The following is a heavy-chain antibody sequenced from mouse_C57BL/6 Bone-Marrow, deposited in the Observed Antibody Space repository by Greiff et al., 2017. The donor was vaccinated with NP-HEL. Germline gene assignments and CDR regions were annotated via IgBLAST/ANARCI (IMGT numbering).Heavy chain of an antibody. V-gene: IGHV1-69*01. D-gene: IGHD1-1*01. CDR1: GYTFTSYW. J-gene: IGHJ2*01. CDR2: IDPSDSYT. CDR3: ERLTTVVASDD. Sequence: QVQLQQPGAELVMPGASVKLSCKASGYTFTSYWMHWVKQRPGQGLEWIGEIDPSDSYTNYNQKFKGKSTLTVDKSSSTAYMQLSSLTSEDSAVYYCERLTTVVASDDWGQGTTLTVSS.